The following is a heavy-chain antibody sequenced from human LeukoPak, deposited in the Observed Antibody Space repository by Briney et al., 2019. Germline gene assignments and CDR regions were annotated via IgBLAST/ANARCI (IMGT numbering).Heavy chain of an antibody. V-gene: IGHV1-2*02. D-gene: IGHD3-22*01. CDR2: INPNSGGT. CDR1: GYTFIGYY. CDR3: ARGGYYDSSGWYYFDY. Sequence: ASVKVSCKASGYTFIGYYMHWVRQAPGQGLEWMGWINPNSGGTNYAQKFQGRVTMTRDTSISTAYMELSRLRSDDTAVYYWARGGYYDSSGWYYFDYWGQGTLVTVSS. J-gene: IGHJ4*02.